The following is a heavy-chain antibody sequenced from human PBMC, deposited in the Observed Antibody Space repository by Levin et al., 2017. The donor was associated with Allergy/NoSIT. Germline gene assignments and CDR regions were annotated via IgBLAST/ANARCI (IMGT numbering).Heavy chain of an antibody. CDR1: GGSIRSGGYS. CDR2: IYHSGST. J-gene: IGHJ6*02. CDR3: ARDGWGGSGSYGMDV. V-gene: IGHV4-30-2*01. Sequence: SQTLSLTCAVSGGSIRSGGYSWSWLRQPPGKGLEWIGYIYHSGSTYYNPSLKSRVTISVDRSKNQFSLKLSSVTAADTAVYYCARDGWGGSGSYGMDVWGQGTTVTVSS. D-gene: IGHD3-10*01.